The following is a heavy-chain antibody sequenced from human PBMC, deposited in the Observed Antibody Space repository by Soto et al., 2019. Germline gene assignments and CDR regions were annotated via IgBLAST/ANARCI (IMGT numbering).Heavy chain of an antibody. CDR2: VYYTGST. J-gene: IGHJ6*02. CDR3: ACIFSGGYGYGFYYYVMDV. D-gene: IGHD5-18*01. V-gene: IGHV4-59*08. Sequence: SETLSLTCTVSGGSISTYHWSWIRQPPGKGLEWIGYVYYTGSTNYNPSLKSRVTISVDTSKNQFSLKLSSVTAADTAVYYCACIFSGGYGYGFYYYVMDVWGQGTTVTVSS. CDR1: GGSISTYH.